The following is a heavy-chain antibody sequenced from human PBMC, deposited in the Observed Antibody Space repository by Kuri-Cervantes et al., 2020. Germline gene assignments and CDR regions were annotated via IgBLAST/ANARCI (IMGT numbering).Heavy chain of an antibody. V-gene: IGHV1-3*01. D-gene: IGHD3-10*01. CDR2: INAGNGNT. J-gene: IGHJ4*02. CDR1: GYTFTSYA. CDR3: ARGYYYGSGTRSGYFDY. Sequence: ASVKVSCKASGYTFTSYAMHWVRQAPGQRLEWMGWINAGNGNTKYSQKFQGRVTITRDTSASTAYMELSSLRSEDTAVYYCARGYYYGSGTRSGYFDYWGQGTLVTVSS.